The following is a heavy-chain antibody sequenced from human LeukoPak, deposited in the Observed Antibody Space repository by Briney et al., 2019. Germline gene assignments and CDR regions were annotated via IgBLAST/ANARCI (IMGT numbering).Heavy chain of an antibody. CDR2: IYYSGST. Sequence: SETLSLTCTVSGGSISSYYWSWIRQPPGKGLEWIGYIYYSGSTNYNPSLKSRVTISVDTSKNQFSLKLSSVTAADTAVYYCARDGTYYDILTHDYWGQGTLVTVSS. CDR1: GGSISSYY. V-gene: IGHV4-59*12. CDR3: ARDGTYYDILTHDY. D-gene: IGHD3-9*01. J-gene: IGHJ4*02.